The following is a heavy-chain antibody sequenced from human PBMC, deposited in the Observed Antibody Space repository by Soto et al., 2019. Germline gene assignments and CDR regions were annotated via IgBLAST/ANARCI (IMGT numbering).Heavy chain of an antibody. J-gene: IGHJ4*02. CDR1: GGSVGSGSYY. D-gene: IGHD6-13*01. CDR2: INYSGST. V-gene: IGHV4-61*01. Sequence: LWGTLSLTWTVSGGSVGSGSYYWSGIRQPPGKGLEWIGHINYSGSTNYNPSLKSRVTISVDTSKNRFPLQLRSVTAADTAVYYCARDGGIAETLRYWGQGTRVTV. CDR3: ARDGGIAETLRY.